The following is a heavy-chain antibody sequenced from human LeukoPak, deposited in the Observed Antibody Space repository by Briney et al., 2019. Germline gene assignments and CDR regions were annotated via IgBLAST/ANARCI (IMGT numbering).Heavy chain of an antibody. CDR3: ARAQSVIYSSSPNWFDP. D-gene: IGHD6-6*01. CDR1: SGSIRSGGYY. CDR2: IYHSGST. V-gene: IGHV4-30-2*01. Sequence: SQTLSLTCTVSSGSIRSGGYYWSWIRQPPGKGLEWIGYIYHSGSTYYNPSLKSRVTISVDRSKNQFSLKLSSVTAADTAVYYCARAQSVIYSSSPNWFDPWGQGTLVTVSP. J-gene: IGHJ5*02.